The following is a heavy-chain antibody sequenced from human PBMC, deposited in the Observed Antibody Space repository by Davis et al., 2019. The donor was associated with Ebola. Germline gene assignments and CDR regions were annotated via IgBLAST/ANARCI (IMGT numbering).Heavy chain of an antibody. V-gene: IGHV3-23*01. J-gene: IGHJ6*02. CDR3: ARDGGTIFGVVIYFYNGMDV. CDR2: VSGSGDTT. Sequence: GGSLRLSCAASGFTFSSFAMTWARQAPGKGLEWVSGVSGSGDTTFYTDSVKGRFTISRDNSKNTLDLQMNSLRAEDTAVYYCARDGGTIFGVVIYFYNGMDVWGQGTTVTVSS. D-gene: IGHD3-3*01. CDR1: GFTFSSFA.